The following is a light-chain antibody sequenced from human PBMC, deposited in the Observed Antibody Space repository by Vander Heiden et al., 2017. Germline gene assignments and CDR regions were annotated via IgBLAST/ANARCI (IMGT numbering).Light chain of an antibody. CDR1: QSISSY. CDR3: QQSHSTPYT. V-gene: IGKV1-39*01. J-gene: IGKJ2*01. Sequence: DIQMTKSPSSLSASVGDRVTTTSRASQSISSYLNWYQQKLGKAPKLLIHTVSSLQSGVPSRFSGSGSGTDFTLTISSLQPEDFATYYCQQSHSTPYTFGQGSKLEI. CDR2: TVS.